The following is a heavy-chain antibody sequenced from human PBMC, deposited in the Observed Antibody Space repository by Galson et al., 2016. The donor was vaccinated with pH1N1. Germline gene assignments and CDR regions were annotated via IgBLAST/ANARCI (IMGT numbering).Heavy chain of an antibody. J-gene: IGHJ4*02. CDR1: GGTFSSFF. CDR3: SRDLARQHDS. D-gene: IGHD6-13*01. Sequence: SVKVSCKASGGTFSSFFGGPFSSYAINWVRQAPGQGLEWLGVIDPKNGGTTYAQKFHGRITLTSDTSTSAASLELSSLKSDDTALYFCSRDLARQHDSWGQGTLVTVSS. V-gene: IGHV1-2*02. CDR2: IDPKNGGT.